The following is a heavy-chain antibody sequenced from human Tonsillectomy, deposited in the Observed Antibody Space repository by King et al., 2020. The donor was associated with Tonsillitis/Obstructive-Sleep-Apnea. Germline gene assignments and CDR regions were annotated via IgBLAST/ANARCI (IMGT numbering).Heavy chain of an antibody. CDR1: GFTFSSYA. CDR2: ISSNGGST. V-gene: IGHV3-64D*06. CDR3: VKDTRGPDRTYYYGSVY. J-gene: IGHJ4*02. Sequence: VQLVESGGGLVQPGGSLRLTCSASGFTFSSYAMHWVRQAPGKGLEYVSAISSNGGSTYYVDSVKGRFTISRDNSKNTLYLQMSSLRAEDTAVYYCVKDTRGPDRTYYYGSVYWGQGTLVTVSS. D-gene: IGHD3-10*01.